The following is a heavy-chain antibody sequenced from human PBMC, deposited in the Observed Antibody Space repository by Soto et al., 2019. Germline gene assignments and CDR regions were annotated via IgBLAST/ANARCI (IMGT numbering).Heavy chain of an antibody. CDR2: IYPGDSDT. Sequence: GESQRICFRSSGYRFTRYWIGWVRQMPGKGLEWMGIIYPGDSDTRYSPSFQGQVTISADKSISTAYLQWSSLKASDTAMYYCARLGEDSCSWYGSFDIGGQGTRFTVSS. CDR1: GYRFTRYW. CDR3: ARLGEDSCSWYGSFDI. D-gene: IGHD6-13*01. J-gene: IGHJ3*02. V-gene: IGHV5-51*01.